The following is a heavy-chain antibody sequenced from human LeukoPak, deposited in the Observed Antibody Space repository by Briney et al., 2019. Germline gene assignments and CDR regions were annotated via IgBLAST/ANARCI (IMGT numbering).Heavy chain of an antibody. CDR3: AMNWGTGRTLDY. D-gene: IGHD7-27*01. CDR1: GGSFSSYY. Sequence: PSETLSLTCTAYGGSFSSYYWSWIRQPPGKGLEWIGEINHSGGTNYKPSLKSRVTISVDTSKNQFSLKLSSVTAADTAVYYCAMNWGTGRTLDYWGQGTLVTVSS. J-gene: IGHJ4*02. CDR2: INHSGGT. V-gene: IGHV4-34*01.